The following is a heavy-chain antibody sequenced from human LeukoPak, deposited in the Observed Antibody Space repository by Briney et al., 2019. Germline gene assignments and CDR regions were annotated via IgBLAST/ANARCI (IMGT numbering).Heavy chain of an antibody. CDR2: TYYRSQWHN. V-gene: IGHV6-1*01. Sequence: SQTLSFTCAISGDSVSNNNYAWNWIRQSPSRGLEWLGRTYYRSQWHNDYARSVMGRISVDPDTSKDQFSLHLSSMTPDDTAVYYCAGGYAFDVWGQGTMVTVSS. CDR1: GDSVSNNNYA. CDR3: AGGYAFDV. J-gene: IGHJ3*01.